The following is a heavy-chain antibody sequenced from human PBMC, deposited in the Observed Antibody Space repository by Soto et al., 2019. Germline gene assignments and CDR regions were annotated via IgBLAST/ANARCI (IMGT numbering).Heavy chain of an antibody. Sequence: SVKVSCKASGGTFSSYAISWVRQAPGQGLEWMGGIIPIFGTANYAQKFQGRVTITADESTRTAYMELSSLRSEETAVYYCARGTYTYYYESSGYLNYGMDVWGQGTTVTVSS. CDR2: IIPIFGTA. D-gene: IGHD3-22*01. J-gene: IGHJ6*02. CDR1: GGTFSSYA. V-gene: IGHV1-69*13. CDR3: ARGTYTYYYESSGYLNYGMDV.